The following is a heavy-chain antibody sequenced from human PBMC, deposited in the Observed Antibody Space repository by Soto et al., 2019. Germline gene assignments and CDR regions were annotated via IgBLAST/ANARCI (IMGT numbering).Heavy chain of an antibody. V-gene: IGHV3-23*01. CDR1: GFPFGGNA. J-gene: IGHJ4*02. D-gene: IGHD6-19*01. CDR2: ISDSGATT. Sequence: GGSLRLSCAASGFPFGGNAMSWVRQAPGKGLEWVSGISDSGATTYYADSVRGRFTISRDNSKNTLYLQMKSLRAEDSASYYCAKEDTSSGSLDYWGQGALVTASS. CDR3: AKEDTSSGSLDY.